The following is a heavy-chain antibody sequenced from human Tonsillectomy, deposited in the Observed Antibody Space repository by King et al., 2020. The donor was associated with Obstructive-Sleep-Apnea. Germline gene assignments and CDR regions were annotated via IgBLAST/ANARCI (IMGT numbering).Heavy chain of an antibody. Sequence: VQLVESGGGLVQPGGSLRLSCFVSGFTFSRFFMHGVRQAPGKGLEFFLVIISNVGNTYYAGSLKGRFTVSRDNSKNTLYLQMSSLRTEDTAVYYCAKDSSNWYYFDYWGQGTLVTVSS. CDR3: AKDSSNWYYFDY. CDR1: GFTFSRFF. D-gene: IGHD6-19*01. CDR2: IISNVGNT. V-gene: IGHV3-64D*06. J-gene: IGHJ4*02.